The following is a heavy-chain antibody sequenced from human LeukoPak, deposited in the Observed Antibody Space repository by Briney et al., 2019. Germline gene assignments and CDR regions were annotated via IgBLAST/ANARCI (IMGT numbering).Heavy chain of an antibody. Sequence: ASVKVSCKASGYTFTSYDINWVRQAPGQGLEWMGGIIPIFGTANYAQKFQGRVTITADESTSTAYMELSSLRSEDTAVYYCASWYNWNDGGWFDPWGQGTLVTVSS. D-gene: IGHD1-20*01. CDR2: IIPIFGTA. CDR3: ASWYNWNDGGWFDP. V-gene: IGHV1-69*13. CDR1: GYTFTSYD. J-gene: IGHJ5*02.